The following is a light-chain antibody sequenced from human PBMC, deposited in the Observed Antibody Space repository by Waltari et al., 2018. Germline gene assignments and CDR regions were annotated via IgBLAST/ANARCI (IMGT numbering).Light chain of an antibody. V-gene: IGLV2-14*03. CDR2: DVS. CDR3: SSYTSSSSRL. CDR1: SSDVGAHNY. J-gene: IGLJ3*02. Sequence: QSALTQPASVSGSPGQSITISCTGTSSDVGAHNYVSWYHQHPGKAPKLMIFDVSNRPSGVSTRFSGSKSGNTASLTISGLQAEDEAVYHCSSYTSSSSRLFGGGTKVTVL.